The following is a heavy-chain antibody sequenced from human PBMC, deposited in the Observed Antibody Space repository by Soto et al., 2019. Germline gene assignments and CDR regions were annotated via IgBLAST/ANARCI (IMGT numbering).Heavy chain of an antibody. CDR1: GVTFSSYD. CDR2: ISSSGDT. CDR3: ARESDILNWFDP. J-gene: IGHJ5*02. D-gene: IGHD3-9*01. Sequence: PGGSLRLSCVVSGVTFSSYDMHWVRQATGKGLEWVSAISSSGDTYYSGSVKGRFTISRENAKNSLYLQMNSLRAEDTAVYYCARESDILNWFDPWGQGTLVTAPQ. V-gene: IGHV3-13*01.